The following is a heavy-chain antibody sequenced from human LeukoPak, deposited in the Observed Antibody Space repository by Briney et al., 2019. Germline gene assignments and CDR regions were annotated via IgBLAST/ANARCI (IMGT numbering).Heavy chain of an antibody. CDR3: AREEAVTMIVVVTPFDAFDI. CDR1: GFTFSSYE. CDR2: ISSSGSTI. J-gene: IGHJ3*02. V-gene: IGHV3-48*03. Sequence: GGSLRLSCAASGFTFSSYEMNWVRQAPGKGLEWVSYISSSGSTIYYAGSVKGRFTISRDNAKNSLYLQMNSLRAEDTAVYYCAREEAVTMIVVVTPFDAFDIWGQGTMVTDSS. D-gene: IGHD3-22*01.